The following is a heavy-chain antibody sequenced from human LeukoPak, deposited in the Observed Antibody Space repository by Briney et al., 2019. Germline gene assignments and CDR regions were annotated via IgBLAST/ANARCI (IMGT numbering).Heavy chain of an antibody. J-gene: IGHJ5*02. Sequence: SQTLSLTCGISGASVSGSASWNWISQSPSGGLEWLGRTYYRSKWYSEYATSVKSRISINADTSKNQFSLQLNSVIPEDTAVYYCARDPDSSNEWGPFDPWGQGTLVTVSS. D-gene: IGHD1-1*01. CDR1: GASVSGSAS. V-gene: IGHV6-1*01. CDR2: TYYRSKWYS. CDR3: ARDPDSSNEWGPFDP.